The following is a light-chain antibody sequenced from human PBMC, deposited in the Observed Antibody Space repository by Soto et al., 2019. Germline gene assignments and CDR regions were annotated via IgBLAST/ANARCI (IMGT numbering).Light chain of an antibody. V-gene: IGLV1-40*01. Sequence: QSVLTQPPSVSGAPGQRVTISCTGRSSNIGAGYDVHWYQQLPGTAPKLLIYGNSNRPSGVPDRFSGSKSGTSAALAITGLQAEDEADYFCFSFTTTSTHVFGTGTKVTVL. CDR1: SSNIGAGYD. J-gene: IGLJ1*01. CDR2: GNS. CDR3: FSFTTTSTHV.